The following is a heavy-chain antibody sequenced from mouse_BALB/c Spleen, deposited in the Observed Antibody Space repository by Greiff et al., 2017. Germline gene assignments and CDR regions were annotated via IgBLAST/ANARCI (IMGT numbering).Heavy chain of an antibody. Sequence: DVMLVESGGGLVKPGGSLKLSCAASGFTFSSYAMSWVRQSPEKRLEWVAEISSGGSYTYYPDTVTGRFTISRDNAKNTLYLEMSSLRSEDTAMYYCARRGTATWYFGVGGAETTVTVSS. CDR2: ISSGGSYT. CDR1: GFTFSSYA. J-gene: IGHJ1*01. CDR3: ARRGTATWYFGV. V-gene: IGHV5-9-4*01. D-gene: IGHD1-2*01.